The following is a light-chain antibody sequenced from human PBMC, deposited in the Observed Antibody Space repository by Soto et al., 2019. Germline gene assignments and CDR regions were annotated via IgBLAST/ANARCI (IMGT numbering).Light chain of an antibody. CDR3: MQGTHWPWT. J-gene: IGKJ1*01. V-gene: IGKV2-30*02. Sequence: DVVMTQSPLSLPVTLGQPASISCRSSQSLVHSDGDTSLNWFLQRPGQSPRRLIYKVSNRDAGVPDRFSGSGSGTDFTLQISRVEAEDVGVYYCMQGTHWPWTFGQGTKVDIK. CDR1: QSLVHSDGDTS. CDR2: KVS.